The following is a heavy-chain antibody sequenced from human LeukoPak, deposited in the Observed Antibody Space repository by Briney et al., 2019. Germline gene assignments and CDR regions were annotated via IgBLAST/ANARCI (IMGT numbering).Heavy chain of an antibody. CDR1: GDSVSSTSAA. Sequence: SQTLSLTCAISGDSVSSTSAAWTWIRQSPSGGLEWLGRTYYRSKWSNDYAISVRSRITINRDTSKNQFALQLNSVTPEDTAVYYCARDSARGYGSGSRVDYWGQGTLVTVSS. J-gene: IGHJ4*02. CDR3: ARDSARGYGSGSRVDY. D-gene: IGHD3-10*01. CDR2: TYYRSKWSN. V-gene: IGHV6-1*01.